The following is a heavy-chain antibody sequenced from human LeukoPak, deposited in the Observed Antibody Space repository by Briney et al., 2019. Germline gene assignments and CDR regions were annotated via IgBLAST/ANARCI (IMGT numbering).Heavy chain of an antibody. CDR3: AKDRLGGPYFFHY. CDR2: IGGTGVRT. J-gene: IGHJ4*02. V-gene: IGHV3-23*01. Sequence: GRSLRLSCAASGFTFSSYGMHWVRQAPGKGLEWVATIGGTGVRTYYADSVKGRFTISRDNSKNTLYLQINSLRAEDTAVYFCAKDRLGGPYFFHYWGQGTLVTVSS. CDR1: GFTFSSYG. D-gene: IGHD3-16*01.